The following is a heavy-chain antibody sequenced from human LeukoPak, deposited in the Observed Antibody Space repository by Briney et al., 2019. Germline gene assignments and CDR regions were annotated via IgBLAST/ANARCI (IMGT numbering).Heavy chain of an antibody. CDR1: GYIFTSYA. Sequence: ASVKVSCKASGYIFTSYAMHWVRQAPGQRLEWMGWINAGNGNTKYSQKFQGRVTITRDTSAITVYMELSSLRSEDTAVYYCARDIDRVFNWFDPWGQGTLVTVSS. J-gene: IGHJ5*02. V-gene: IGHV1-3*01. D-gene: IGHD6-13*01. CDR3: ARDIDRVFNWFDP. CDR2: INAGNGNT.